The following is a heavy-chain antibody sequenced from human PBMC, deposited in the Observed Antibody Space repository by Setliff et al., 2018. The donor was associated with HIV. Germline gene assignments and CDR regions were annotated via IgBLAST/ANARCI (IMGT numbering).Heavy chain of an antibody. V-gene: IGHV5-51*01. CDR1: GYSFTNYW. J-gene: IGHJ4*02. CDR3: TRRRRAPGIEDLEAY. CDR2: IYPGDFVT. Sequence: PGESLKISCQASGYSFTNYWIGWVRQMPGKGLEWIGVIYPGDFVTRYGPSFQGQVFISADRSITTAYLRWDSLKASDTAMYYCTRRRRAPGIEDLEAYWGQGTLVTVS. D-gene: IGHD1-26*01.